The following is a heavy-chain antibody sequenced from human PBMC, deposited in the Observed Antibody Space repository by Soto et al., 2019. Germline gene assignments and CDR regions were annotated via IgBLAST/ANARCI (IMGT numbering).Heavy chain of an antibody. J-gene: IGHJ4*02. D-gene: IGHD5-12*01. CDR3: TRDLNIVAPFDCFDY. V-gene: IGHV3-49*03. CDR2: IRSKAYGGTT. Sequence: GGSLSLSCPAAEVTCCGYSMSWFRQAPGKGLEWVGFIRSKAYGGTTEYAASVKGRFTISRDDSKSIAYLQMNSLKTEDTAVYYCTRDLNIVAPFDCFDYWGQGTLVTVSS. CDR1: EVTCCGYS.